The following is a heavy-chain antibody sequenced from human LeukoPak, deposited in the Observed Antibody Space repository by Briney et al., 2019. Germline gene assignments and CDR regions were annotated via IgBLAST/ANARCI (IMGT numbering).Heavy chain of an antibody. D-gene: IGHD3-3*01. CDR2: IYHSGST. Sequence: SETLSLTCAVSGGSISSGGYSWSWIRQPPGKGLEWIGYIYHSGSTYYNPSLKSRVTISVDRSKNQFSLKLSSVTAADTAVYYCARGDFWSGSAPAFDPWGQGTLVTVSS. CDR3: ARGDFWSGSAPAFDP. J-gene: IGHJ5*02. CDR1: GGSISSGGYS. V-gene: IGHV4-30-2*01.